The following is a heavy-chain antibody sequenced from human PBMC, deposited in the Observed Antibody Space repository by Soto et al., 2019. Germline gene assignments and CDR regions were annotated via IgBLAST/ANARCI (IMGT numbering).Heavy chain of an antibody. V-gene: IGHV3-33*06. CDR1: GFTFSSYG. Sequence: QVQLVESGGGVVQPGRSLRLSCAASGFTFSSYGMHWVRQAPGKGLEWVAVIWYDGSNKYYADSVKGRFTISRDNSKNTLYLQMNNLRAEDTAVYYCAKERAILWFGEIRPRYGMDVWGQGTTVTVSS. J-gene: IGHJ6*02. CDR2: IWYDGSNK. D-gene: IGHD3-10*01. CDR3: AKERAILWFGEIRPRYGMDV.